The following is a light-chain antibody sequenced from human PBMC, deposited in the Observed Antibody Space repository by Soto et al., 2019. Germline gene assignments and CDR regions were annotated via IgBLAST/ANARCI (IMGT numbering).Light chain of an antibody. CDR2: GAS. CDR1: QSVNSAY. CDR3: QQYGNSRWS. Sequence: DIVLTQSPGTLSLSPGERATLSCRASQSVNSAYLAWYQQRRGQGPRLLIYGASSRAAGIPDRFSGSGSGTDFTLTISRLEPEDFEVYYFQQYGNSRWSLGKGTKVDIX. V-gene: IGKV3-20*01. J-gene: IGKJ1*01.